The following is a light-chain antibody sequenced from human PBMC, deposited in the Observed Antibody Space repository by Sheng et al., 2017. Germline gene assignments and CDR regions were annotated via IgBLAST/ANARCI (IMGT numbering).Light chain of an antibody. CDR2: AAS. Sequence: DIQMTQSPSSLSASVGDRVTITCRASQSISSYLNWYQQTPGKAPKLLIYAASSLQSEVPSRFSGSGSGTDFTLTISSLQPEDFATYYCQQSYSTPYTFGQGTKLEIK. V-gene: IGKV1-39*01. CDR1: QSISSY. J-gene: IGKJ2*01. CDR3: QQSYSTPYT.